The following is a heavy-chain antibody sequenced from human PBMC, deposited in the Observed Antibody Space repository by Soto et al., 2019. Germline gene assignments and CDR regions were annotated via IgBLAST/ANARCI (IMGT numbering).Heavy chain of an antibody. CDR3: ARDIFGLLTLGVSDF. Sequence: QVQLLQSGAEVKKPGASVRVSCKASGYTFTTYAIHWVRQAPGQRLEWMGWVNAENGDTKYSQKFQGRVTITVDTSATTAYMEMSSLRSEDTAVYYCARDIFGLLTLGVSDFWGQGTLVTVPS. CDR1: GYTFTTYA. D-gene: IGHD3-10*02. V-gene: IGHV1-3*01. J-gene: IGHJ4*02. CDR2: VNAENGDT.